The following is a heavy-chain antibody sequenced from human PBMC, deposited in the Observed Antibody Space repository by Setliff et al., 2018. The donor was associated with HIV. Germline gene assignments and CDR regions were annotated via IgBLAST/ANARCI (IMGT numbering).Heavy chain of an antibody. CDR2: IFYTGST. V-gene: IGHV4-59*08. Sequence: SETLSLTCTVSGGSISSYYWSWIRQPPGQGLEYIGGIFYTGSTTYNPSLNSRVTISVDTSKNQFSLKVTSVTAADTAVYYCGRQVPVPGVAVTPIDYWGQGTLVTVSS. D-gene: IGHD3-22*01. CDR3: GRQVPVPGVAVTPIDY. CDR1: GGSISSYY. J-gene: IGHJ4*02.